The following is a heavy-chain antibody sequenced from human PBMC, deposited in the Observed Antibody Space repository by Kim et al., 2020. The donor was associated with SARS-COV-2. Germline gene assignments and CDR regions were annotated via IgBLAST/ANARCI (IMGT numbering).Heavy chain of an antibody. Sequence: GGSLRLSCAASGFTFSSYAMHWVRQAPGKGLEWVAVISYDGSNKYYADSVKGRFTISRDNSKNTLYLQMNSLRAEDTAVYYCARNLWFGESGGQGTLVTVSS. CDR2: ISYDGSNK. CDR3: ARNLWFGES. J-gene: IGHJ4*02. CDR1: GFTFSSYA. V-gene: IGHV3-30-3*01. D-gene: IGHD3-10*01.